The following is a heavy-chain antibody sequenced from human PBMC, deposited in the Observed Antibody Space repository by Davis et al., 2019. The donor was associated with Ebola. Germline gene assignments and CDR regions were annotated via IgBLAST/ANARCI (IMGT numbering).Heavy chain of an antibody. CDR3: ARSGTVNYYYYGMDV. J-gene: IGHJ6*02. V-gene: IGHV1-46*01. CDR2: INPSGGST. Sequence: ASVKVSCKASGYTFTSYYMHWVRQAPGQGLEWMGIINPSGGSTSYAQKFQGRVTITADKSTSTAYMELSSLRSEDTAVYYCARSGTVNYYYYGMDVWGQGTTVTVSS. D-gene: IGHD4-17*01. CDR1: GYTFTSYY.